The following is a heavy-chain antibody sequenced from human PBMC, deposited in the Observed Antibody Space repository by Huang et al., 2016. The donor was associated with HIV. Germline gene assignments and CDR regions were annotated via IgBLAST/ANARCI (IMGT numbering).Heavy chain of an antibody. V-gene: IGHV4-34*01. CDR2: IDHSGST. J-gene: IGHJ4*02. D-gene: IGHD6-6*01. CDR1: GGSFTGYY. CDR3: ASGPHSARTLDF. Sequence: QVQLQQWGAGLLKPSETLSLTCAVYGGSFTGYYWSWFRQPPGQGLGWIGEIDHSGSTNYNPSLRSRVTMSVDTSKNQFSLKLISVTAADTAMYYWASGPHSARTLDFWGQGTLVTVSS.